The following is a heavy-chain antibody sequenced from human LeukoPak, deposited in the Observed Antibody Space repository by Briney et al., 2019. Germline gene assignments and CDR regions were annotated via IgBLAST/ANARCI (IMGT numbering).Heavy chain of an antibody. D-gene: IGHD2-2*01. CDR3: ARQIRKGYCSSTSCYHFDY. Sequence: SETLSLTCAVYGGSFSGYYWSWIRQPPGKGLEWIGEINHSGSTNYNPSLKSRVTISVDTSKNQFSLKMSSVTAADTAVYYCARQIRKGYCSSTSCYHFDYWGQGSLVTVSS. CDR1: GGSFSGYY. CDR2: INHSGST. V-gene: IGHV4-34*01. J-gene: IGHJ4*02.